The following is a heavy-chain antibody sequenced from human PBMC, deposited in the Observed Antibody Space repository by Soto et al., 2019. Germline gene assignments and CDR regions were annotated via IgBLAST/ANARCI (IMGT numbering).Heavy chain of an antibody. CDR1: GFTFSSYG. CDR2: ISYDGSNK. Sequence: QVQLVESGGGVVQPGRSLRLSCAASGFTFSSYGMHWVRQAPGKGLEWVAVISYDGSNKYYADSVKGRFTISRDNSKNTLYRQMNSLRAEDTAVYYCAKDGGEGIVVVPAAMYYYYYGMDVWGQGTTVTVSS. D-gene: IGHD2-2*01. J-gene: IGHJ6*02. CDR3: AKDGGEGIVVVPAAMYYYYYGMDV. V-gene: IGHV3-30*18.